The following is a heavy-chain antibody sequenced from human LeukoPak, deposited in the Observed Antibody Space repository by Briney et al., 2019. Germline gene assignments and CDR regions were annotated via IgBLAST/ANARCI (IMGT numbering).Heavy chain of an antibody. J-gene: IGHJ4*02. D-gene: IGHD2-2*01. V-gene: IGHV3-9*01. CDR3: AKARYCSSTSCTRSFDY. CDR1: GFTFDDYA. CDR2: SSWNSGSI. Sequence: GRSLRLSCAASGFTFDDYAMHWVRQAPGKGLEWVSGSSWNSGSIGYADSVKGRFTISGDNAKNSLYLQMNSLRAEDTALYYCAKARYCSSTSCTRSFDYWGQGTLVTVSS.